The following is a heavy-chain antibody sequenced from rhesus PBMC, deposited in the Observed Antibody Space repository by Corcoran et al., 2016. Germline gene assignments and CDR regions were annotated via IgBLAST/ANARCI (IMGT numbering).Heavy chain of an antibody. CDR2: IYPGDSDT. D-gene: IGHD4-23*01. Sequence: DVPLVQSGAEVKSPGESLRIPCKTSVYRFTGSWISWVRQMPGKGLEWMGSIYPGDSDTRYNPSFQGHVTISADKSISTTYLQWSSLKASHTATYYCAKVGVTGYGLDSWGQGVVVTVSS. CDR3: AKVGVTGYGLDS. V-gene: IGHV5-43*01. J-gene: IGHJ6*01. CDR1: VYRFTGSW.